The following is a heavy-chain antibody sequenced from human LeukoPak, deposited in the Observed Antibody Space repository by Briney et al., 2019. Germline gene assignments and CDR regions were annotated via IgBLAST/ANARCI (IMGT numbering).Heavy chain of an antibody. D-gene: IGHD5-18*01. CDR2: GYTSEST. CDR3: ARCRGYHDY. V-gene: IGHV4-61*02. Sequence: SETLSLTCTVSGVSISSGSYYWSWIRQPAGKGLEWIGRGYTSESTDYNPSLKSRVTISVDTSKNQFSLKLSSVTAADTAMYYCARCRGYHDYWGQGTLVTVSS. J-gene: IGHJ4*02. CDR1: GVSISSGSYY.